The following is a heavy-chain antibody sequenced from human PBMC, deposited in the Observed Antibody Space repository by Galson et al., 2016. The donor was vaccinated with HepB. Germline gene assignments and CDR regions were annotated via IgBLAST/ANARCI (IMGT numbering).Heavy chain of an antibody. Sequence: SLRLSCAASGFTFSSYWMLWVRQAPGEGLEWVASISREGYEKHYVDSVKGRFTISRDDAKNSLYLEMNSLRAEDTAVYYCGRDFRFPLGHLGQGTLVTISS. J-gene: IGHJ4*02. CDR2: ISREGYEK. D-gene: IGHD3-3*01. CDR1: GFTFSSYW. CDR3: GRDFRFPLGH. V-gene: IGHV3-7*01.